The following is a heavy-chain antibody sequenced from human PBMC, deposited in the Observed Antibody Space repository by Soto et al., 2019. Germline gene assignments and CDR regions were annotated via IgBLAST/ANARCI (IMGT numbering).Heavy chain of an antibody. Sequence: GASVKVSCKASVGTFSSYAISWVRQAPGQGLEWMGGIIPIFSRTNYAQKFQGRVTITADESTSTAYMELSSLRSEDTAVYYCARGSIVATIWAGYYYYGMDVWGQGTTVTVSS. CDR1: VGTFSSYA. CDR3: ARGSIVATIWAGYYYYGMDV. D-gene: IGHD5-12*01. CDR2: IIPIFSRT. J-gene: IGHJ6*02. V-gene: IGHV1-69*13.